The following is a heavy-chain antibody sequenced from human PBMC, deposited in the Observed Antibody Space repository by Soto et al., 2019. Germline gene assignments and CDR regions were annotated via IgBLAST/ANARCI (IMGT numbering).Heavy chain of an antibody. V-gene: IGHV3-20*04. CDR3: AKDIGGGYCISTSCYRAFDYYYYGMDV. D-gene: IGHD2-2*01. CDR1: GFTFDNYG. Sequence: PRESLRLSCAASGFTFDNYGMSWVRQAPGRGLEWVATINWNGESTEYADSVKGRFTISRDNAKNSLFLQMNSLRAEDTALYYCAKDIGGGYCISTSCYRAFDYYYYGMDVWGQGTTVTVSS. J-gene: IGHJ6*02. CDR2: INWNGEST.